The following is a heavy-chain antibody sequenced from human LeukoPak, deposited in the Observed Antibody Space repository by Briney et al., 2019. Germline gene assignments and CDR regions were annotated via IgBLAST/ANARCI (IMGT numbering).Heavy chain of an antibody. J-gene: IGHJ4*02. CDR2: FNPNSVGT. CDR1: GYTFTGSY. V-gene: IGHV1-2*02. D-gene: IGHD5-18*01. CDR3: ARVFGYSYGY. Sequence: GASVKVSCKASGYTFTGSYMHWVRQAPGQGLEWMGWFNPNSVGTNDAQKFQGRVTMTRDPSISTAYMEQSRLRSDDTAVYYCARVFGYSYGYWGQGTLVTVSS.